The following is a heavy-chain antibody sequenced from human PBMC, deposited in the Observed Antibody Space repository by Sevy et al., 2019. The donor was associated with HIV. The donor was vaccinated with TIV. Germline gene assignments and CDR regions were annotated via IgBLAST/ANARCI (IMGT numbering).Heavy chain of an antibody. CDR1: GFTFSSYA. V-gene: IGHV3-30-3*01. J-gene: IGHJ4*02. Sequence: GGSLRLSCAASGFTFSSYAMHWVRQAPGKGLEWVAVISYDGSNKYYADSVKGRFTISRDNSKNTLYLQMNSLRAEDTAMYYCAREATRLTVWGQGTLVTVSS. CDR2: ISYDGSNK. D-gene: IGHD4-4*01. CDR3: AREATRLTV.